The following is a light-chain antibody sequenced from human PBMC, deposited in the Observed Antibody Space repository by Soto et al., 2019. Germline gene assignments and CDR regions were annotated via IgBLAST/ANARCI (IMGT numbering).Light chain of an antibody. V-gene: IGKV3-11*01. CDR1: QSVSSY. Sequence: EIVLTQPPATLSLSPGERATLSCRASQSVSSYLAWYQQKPGQAPRLLIYDASNRATGIPARFSGSGSGTDFTLTISSLEPEDFAVYYCQQRSNGPQTFGQGTKV. J-gene: IGKJ1*01. CDR3: QQRSNGPQT. CDR2: DAS.